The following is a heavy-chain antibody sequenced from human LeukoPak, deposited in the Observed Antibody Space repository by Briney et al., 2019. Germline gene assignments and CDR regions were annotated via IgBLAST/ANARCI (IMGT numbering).Heavy chain of an antibody. D-gene: IGHD4-11*01. V-gene: IGHV3-21*01. J-gene: IGHJ4*02. Sequence: GGSLRLSCAVSGFTFSSYTMNWVRQAPGKGLEWVSTISTSSSYKYYADSVKGRFTISRDNAKNSLYLQLNSLKAEDTAVYYCARDLEDYNNYGEMAIWGQGTLVTVSS. CDR2: ISTSSSYK. CDR3: ARDLEDYNNYGEMAI. CDR1: GFTFSSYT.